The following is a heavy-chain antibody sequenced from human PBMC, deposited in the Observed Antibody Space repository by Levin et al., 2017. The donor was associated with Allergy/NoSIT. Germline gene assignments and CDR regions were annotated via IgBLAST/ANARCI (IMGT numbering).Heavy chain of an antibody. J-gene: IGHJ4*02. Sequence: PGGSLRLSCAASGFTFSSYEMNWVRRAPGKGLEWVSYISSTGSTIYSADSVKGRFTISRDNAKNSLYLHMNSLGAEDTAVYYCARQLGNFWSGYNYFDYWGQGNLVTVSS. CDR2: ISSTGSTI. CDR3: ARQLGNFWSGYNYFDY. D-gene: IGHD3-3*01. CDR1: GFTFSSYE. V-gene: IGHV3-48*03.